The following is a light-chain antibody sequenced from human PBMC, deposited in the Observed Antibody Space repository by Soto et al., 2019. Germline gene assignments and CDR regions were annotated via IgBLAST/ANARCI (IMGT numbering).Light chain of an antibody. Sequence: QSVLTQPPSASGTPGQRVTISCSGSSSNIGRNYVYWYQQLPGTAPKLLIYRNNQRPSGVPDRFSGSKSGTSASLAISGLRSEDEADDYCAAWDDSLSVLYVFGTGTKATVL. J-gene: IGLJ1*01. CDR3: AAWDDSLSVLYV. CDR1: SSNIGRNY. V-gene: IGLV1-47*01. CDR2: RNN.